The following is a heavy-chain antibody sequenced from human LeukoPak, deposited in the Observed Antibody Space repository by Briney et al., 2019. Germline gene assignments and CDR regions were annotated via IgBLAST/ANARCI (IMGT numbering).Heavy chain of an antibody. V-gene: IGHV3-30-3*01. CDR2: ISYDGSNE. D-gene: IGHD2-8*02. J-gene: IGHJ5*02. CDR3: ARVLTGSWDWFDP. Sequence: PGGSLRLSCAASGFTFSSHAMHWVRQAPGKGLEWVALISYDGSNEYHADSVKGRFTISRDNSKTTLYLQMNSLRAEDTAVYYCARVLTGSWDWFDPWGQGTLVTVSS. CDR1: GFTFSSHA.